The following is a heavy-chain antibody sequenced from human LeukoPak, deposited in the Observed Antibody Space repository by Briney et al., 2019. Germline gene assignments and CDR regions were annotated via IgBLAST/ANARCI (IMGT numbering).Heavy chain of an antibody. V-gene: IGHV4-38-2*02. CDR3: ARALGSDPPDY. J-gene: IGHJ4*02. CDR1: GYSISSGYY. CDR2: IYHSVNT. Sequence: SETLSLTCTVSGYSISSGYYWGWIRQPPEKGLEWIGSIYHSVNTYYNPSLKSRFTISVDTSKNQFSLKLSSVTAADTAVYYCARALGSDPPDYWGQGTLVTVSS. D-gene: IGHD3-10*01.